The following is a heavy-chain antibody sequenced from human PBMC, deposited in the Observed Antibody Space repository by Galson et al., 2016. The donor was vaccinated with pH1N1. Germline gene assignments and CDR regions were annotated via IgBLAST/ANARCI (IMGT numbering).Heavy chain of an antibody. D-gene: IGHD1-7*01. CDR1: GFTFSHYW. J-gene: IGHJ4*02. CDR2: IKENGSEK. CDR3: ASQLLSSSGSPFEF. Sequence: SLRLSCAASGFTFSHYWMSWVRQAPGKGLEWVANIKENGSEKYYLDSVKGRFTISRDNAKHSVSLQLDSLRAEDTAVYYCASQLLSSSGSPFEFWGQGALVTVSS. V-gene: IGHV3-7*01.